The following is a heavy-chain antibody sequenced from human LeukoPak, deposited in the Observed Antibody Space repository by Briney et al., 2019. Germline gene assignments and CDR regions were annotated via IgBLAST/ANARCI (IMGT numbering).Heavy chain of an antibody. V-gene: IGHV4-4*07. D-gene: IGHD5-12*01. CDR2: IYTGGST. CDR1: GGSISSYY. Sequence: SETLSLTCTVSGGSISSYYWSWIRQPAGKGLEWIGRIYTGGSTNYNPSLKSRVTMSVDTSKNQFSLKLSSVTAADTAVYYCARVQVATIGVAFDIWGQGTMVTVSS. CDR3: ARVQVATIGVAFDI. J-gene: IGHJ3*02.